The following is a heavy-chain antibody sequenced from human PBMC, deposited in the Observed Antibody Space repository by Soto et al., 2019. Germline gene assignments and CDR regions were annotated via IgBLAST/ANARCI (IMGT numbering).Heavy chain of an antibody. Sequence: SETLSLTCTVYGGSFSGYYWIWIRQSPGKGLEWIGDITHGGSTNYNPSLKTRLTISVDTSQNQVSLMLASVTAADTAVYYCLTQGFGPLHGLVDVWGQGTTVTVSS. CDR3: LTQGFGPLHGLVDV. CDR1: GGSFSGYY. CDR2: ITHGGST. J-gene: IGHJ6*02. D-gene: IGHD3-10*01. V-gene: IGHV4-34*06.